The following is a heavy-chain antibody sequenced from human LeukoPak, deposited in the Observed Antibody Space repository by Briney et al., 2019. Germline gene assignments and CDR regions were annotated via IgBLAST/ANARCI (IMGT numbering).Heavy chain of an antibody. CDR3: VRDSSGWHEDY. CDR1: GFGFSDYY. V-gene: IGHV3-11*01. J-gene: IGHJ4*02. CDR2: ISSSGATI. Sequence: GGSLRLSCAASGFGFSDYYMSWIRQTPGKGLEWLAYISSSGATIQYADSVRGRFTISRDNDKNSLYLQINSLRVEDTAVYYCVRDSSGWHEDYWGQGTLVTVSS. D-gene: IGHD6-19*01.